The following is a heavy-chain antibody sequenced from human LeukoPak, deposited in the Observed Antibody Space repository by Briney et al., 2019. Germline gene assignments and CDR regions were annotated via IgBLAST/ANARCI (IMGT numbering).Heavy chain of an antibody. Sequence: TETLSLTCTVSGGSISSSSYYWGWIRQPPGKGLEWIGRIYYNGSTYYNPSHKSRVTIPVDTSKNQFSLKLSSVTAADTAVYYCARHSYYYDSSGYYPLFDYWGQGTLVTVSS. CDR2: IYYNGST. V-gene: IGHV4-39*01. CDR3: ARHSYYYDSSGYYPLFDY. D-gene: IGHD3-22*01. CDR1: GGSISSSSYY. J-gene: IGHJ4*02.